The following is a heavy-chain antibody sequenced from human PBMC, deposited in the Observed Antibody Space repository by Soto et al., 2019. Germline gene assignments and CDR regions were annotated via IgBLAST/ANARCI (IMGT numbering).Heavy chain of an antibody. Sequence: QVQLVQSGAEVKKPGSSVKVSCKASGGTFSSYAISWVRQAPGQGLEWMGGIIPIFGTANYAQKFQGRVTITPDXXTXTXXMELSSLRAEDTAVYYCARDRPVDSSSWYQAGFDPWGQGTLVTVSS. J-gene: IGHJ5*02. CDR3: ARDRPVDSSSWYQAGFDP. V-gene: IGHV1-69*05. D-gene: IGHD6-13*01. CDR2: IIPIFGTA. CDR1: GGTFSSYA.